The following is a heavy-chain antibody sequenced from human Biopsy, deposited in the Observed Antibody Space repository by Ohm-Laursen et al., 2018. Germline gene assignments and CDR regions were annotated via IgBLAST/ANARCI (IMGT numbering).Heavy chain of an antibody. D-gene: IGHD6-19*01. J-gene: IGHJ4*02. CDR1: GDSVSSGSFY. Sequence: GTLSLTCTVSGDSVSSGSFYWTWIRQPPGQGLEYIEYIYDRGSTANYNPSLESRVTTSVDMPKNQFSLKLSSVTAADTAIYYCARGMRSSGWPYFDSWGQGTLVTVSS. CDR3: ARGMRSSGWPYFDS. V-gene: IGHV4-61*01. CDR2: IYDRGSTA.